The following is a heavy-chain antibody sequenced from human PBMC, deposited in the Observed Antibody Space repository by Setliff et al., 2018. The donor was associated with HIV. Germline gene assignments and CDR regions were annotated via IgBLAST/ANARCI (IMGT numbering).Heavy chain of an antibody. CDR2: FDPEDEET. CDR3: ATAYFYDSSGYYRASDY. CDR1: GDTLSEVS. V-gene: IGHV1-24*01. J-gene: IGHJ4*02. Sequence: ASVKVSCKVSGDTLSEVSMHWVRQAPGKGLEWMGGFDPEDEETIYAQNFQGRVTMTEETSTDTACMELSSLRSEDTAMYYCATAYFYDSSGYYRASDYWGQGTLVTVSS. D-gene: IGHD3-22*01.